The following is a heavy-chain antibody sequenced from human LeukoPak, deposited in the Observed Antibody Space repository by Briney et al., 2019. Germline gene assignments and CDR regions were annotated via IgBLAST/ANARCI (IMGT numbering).Heavy chain of an antibody. V-gene: IGHV3-48*04. J-gene: IGHJ4*02. Sequence: GGSLRLSCTASGFTFSGAWMTWVRQAPGKGLEWVSCISSSGTTIHYADSVKGRFTISRDNAKNSLYLQMNSLRAEDTAVYYCARAHYYDSSALDYWGQGTLVTVSS. CDR2: ISSSGTTI. CDR3: ARAHYYDSSALDY. CDR1: GFTFSGAW. D-gene: IGHD3-22*01.